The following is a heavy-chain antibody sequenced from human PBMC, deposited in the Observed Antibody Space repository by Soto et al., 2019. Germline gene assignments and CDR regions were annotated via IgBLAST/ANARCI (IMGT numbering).Heavy chain of an antibody. CDR1: GFTVSSNY. Sequence: EVQLVETGGGLIQPGGSLRLSCAASGFTVSSNYMSWVRQAPGKGLEWVSVIYSGGSTYYADSVKGRFTISRDNSKNTLYIQMNSLRAEDTAVYYCARDGAAAGTVKFGMDVWGQGTTVTVSS. V-gene: IGHV3-53*02. D-gene: IGHD6-13*01. J-gene: IGHJ6*02. CDR2: IYSGGST. CDR3: ARDGAAAGTVKFGMDV.